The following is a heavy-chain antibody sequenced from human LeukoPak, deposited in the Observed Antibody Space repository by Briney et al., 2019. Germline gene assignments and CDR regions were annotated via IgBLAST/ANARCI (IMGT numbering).Heavy chain of an antibody. J-gene: IGHJ4*02. CDR3: AKEMIVVVIRIGTTGY. Sequence: GGSLRLSCAASGFTFSSYWMSWVCQAPGKGLEWVSGIGPSEGSTYYAHSVKGRFTISRDNSKNTLYLQMNSLRAEDTAVYYCAKEMIVVVIRIGTTGYWDQGTLITVSS. V-gene: IGHV3-23*01. CDR2: IGPSEGST. D-gene: IGHD3-22*01. CDR1: GFTFSSYW.